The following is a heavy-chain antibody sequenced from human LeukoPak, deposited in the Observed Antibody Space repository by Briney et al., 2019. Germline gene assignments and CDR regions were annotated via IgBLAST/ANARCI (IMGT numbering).Heavy chain of an antibody. Sequence: ETLSLTCSVSGVSVSNHYWSWIRQPPGKGLEWIGWLYYSGGTYFNPSLGSRVTISADTSSNHLSLNLRSLTAADTAVYDCARHSSGWHFDSWGQGALVTVSS. CDR3: ARHSSGWHFDS. D-gene: IGHD6-19*01. CDR1: GVSVSNHY. V-gene: IGHV4-59*02. CDR2: LYYSGGT. J-gene: IGHJ4*02.